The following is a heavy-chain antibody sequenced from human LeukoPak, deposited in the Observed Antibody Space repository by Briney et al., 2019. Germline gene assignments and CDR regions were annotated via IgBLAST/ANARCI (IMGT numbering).Heavy chain of an antibody. CDR2: LTSDGRST. V-gene: IGHV3-74*01. Sequence: GGSLRLSCAASGFTFSDYWMHWVRQAPGEGLVWVSRLTSDGRSTSYADSVKGRFTMSRDNAKNTLFLQMNSLRDEDTAVYYCARGASTYSDYWGQGTPVTVSS. CDR3: ARGASTYSDY. J-gene: IGHJ4*02. CDR1: GFTFSDYW.